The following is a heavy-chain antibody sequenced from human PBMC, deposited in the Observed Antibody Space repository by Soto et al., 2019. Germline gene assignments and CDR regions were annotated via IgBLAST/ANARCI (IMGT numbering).Heavy chain of an antibody. Sequence: EVQLVESGGGLVQLGGSLRLSCAASGFTFSSYAMHWVRQAPGKGLEYVSAISSNGGSTYYANSVKGRFTISRDNSKNTLYLQMGSLRAEDMAVYYCARALGYAFDIWGQGTMVTVSS. CDR3: ARALGYAFDI. CDR2: ISSNGGST. D-gene: IGHD7-27*01. V-gene: IGHV3-64*01. J-gene: IGHJ3*02. CDR1: GFTFSSYA.